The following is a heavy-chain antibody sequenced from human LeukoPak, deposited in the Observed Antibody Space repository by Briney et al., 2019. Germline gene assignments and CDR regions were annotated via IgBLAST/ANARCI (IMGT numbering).Heavy chain of an antibody. CDR2: IYPGDSDT. V-gene: IGHV5-51*01. CDR1: GFRFTSYW. CDR3: SRSGGNYYSI. D-gene: IGHD1-26*01. J-gene: IGHJ3*02. Sequence: GESLKISCKGSGFRFTSYWIGWMRQMPGNGLEWMGIIYPGDSDTIYSPSFQGQVTISADKSTSTANLQWSSLKASDTAMYYCSRSGGNYYSIWGRGTMVTVSS.